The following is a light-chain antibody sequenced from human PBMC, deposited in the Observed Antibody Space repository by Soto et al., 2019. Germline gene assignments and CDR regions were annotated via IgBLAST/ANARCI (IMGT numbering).Light chain of an antibody. Sequence: IVWMEGPGSRSRWPRYRETLSCRASQSVSSNLAWYQQKPGQAPRLLIYGASTRATGIPASFSGSGSGTELHTTNSCLHPKPFAPHYRPLYHHRPPRTCGQGTKVDIK. V-gene: IGKV3-15*01. J-gene: IGKJ1*01. CDR1: QSVSSN. CDR3: PLYHHRPPRT. CDR2: GAS.